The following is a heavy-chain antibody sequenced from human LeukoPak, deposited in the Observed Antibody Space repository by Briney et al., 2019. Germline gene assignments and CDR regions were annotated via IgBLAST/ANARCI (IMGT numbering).Heavy chain of an antibody. CDR3: AKDVYCSSTSCYLNWFDP. Sequence: PGGSLRLSCAASGFTFSSYAMSWVRQAPGKGLEWVSAISGSGGSTYYADSVKGRFTISRDNSKNTLYLQMNSLRAEDTAAYYCAKDVYCSSTSCYLNWFDPWGQGTLVTVSS. J-gene: IGHJ5*02. CDR2: ISGSGGST. D-gene: IGHD2-2*01. CDR1: GFTFSSYA. V-gene: IGHV3-23*01.